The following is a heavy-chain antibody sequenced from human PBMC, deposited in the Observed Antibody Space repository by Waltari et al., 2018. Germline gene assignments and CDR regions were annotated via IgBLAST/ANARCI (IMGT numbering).Heavy chain of an antibody. Sequence: QVQLQESGPGLVKPSETLSLTCTVPGGSISSYYWSWIRQPAGKGLEWIGRIYTSGSTNYNPSLKSRVTMSVDTSKNQFSLKLSSVTAADTAVYYCARGKSSGPEHWYFDLWGRGTLVTVSS. J-gene: IGHJ2*01. D-gene: IGHD3-10*01. CDR3: ARGKSSGPEHWYFDL. CDR2: IYTSGST. V-gene: IGHV4-4*07. CDR1: GGSISSYY.